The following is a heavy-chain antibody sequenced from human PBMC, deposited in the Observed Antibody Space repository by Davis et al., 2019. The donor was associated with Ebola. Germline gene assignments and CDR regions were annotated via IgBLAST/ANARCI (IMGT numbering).Heavy chain of an antibody. D-gene: IGHD3-10*01. CDR1: GGSISSYY. CDR3: ARQKGRFDP. Sequence: SETLSLTCTVSGGSISSYYWSWIRQPPGKGLEWIGYIYYSGSTYYNPSLKSRVTISVDTSKNQFSLKLSSVTAADTAVYYCARQKGRFDPWGQGTLVTVSS. J-gene: IGHJ5*02. V-gene: IGHV4-59*08. CDR2: IYYSGST.